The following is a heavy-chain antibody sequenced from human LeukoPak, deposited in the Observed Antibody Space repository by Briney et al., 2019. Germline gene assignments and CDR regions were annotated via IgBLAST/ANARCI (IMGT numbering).Heavy chain of an antibody. CDR2: IYSGGST. V-gene: IGHV3-66*01. Sequence: GGSLRLSCAASGFTVSSNYMIWVRQAPGKGLEWVSVIYSGGSTYYADSVKGRFTISRDNSKNTLSLQMNSLRAEDTAVYYCARDAGIAAAGVWGQGTLVTVSS. J-gene: IGHJ4*02. CDR1: GFTVSSNY. CDR3: ARDAGIAAAGV. D-gene: IGHD6-13*01.